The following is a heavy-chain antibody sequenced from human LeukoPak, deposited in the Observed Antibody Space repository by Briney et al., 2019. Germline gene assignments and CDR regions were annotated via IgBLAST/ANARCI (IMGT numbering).Heavy chain of an antibody. CDR1: GFTLSNHW. CDR2: VNRDGSET. Sequence: TGGSLRLSCAASGFTLSNHWMTWVCQVPGRGPEWVANVNRDGSETYYLDSVKGRFTITKDNAKNSLYLQMNSLRAEDTALYHCARNNGMDVWGQGTTVIVSS. V-gene: IGHV3-7*03. CDR3: ARNNGMDV. J-gene: IGHJ6*02.